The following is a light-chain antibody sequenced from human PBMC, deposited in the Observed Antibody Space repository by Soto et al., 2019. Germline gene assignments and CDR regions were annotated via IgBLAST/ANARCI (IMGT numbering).Light chain of an antibody. V-gene: IGKV1-5*03. CDR1: QSIDKW. CDR3: QQYNRFSWT. Sequence: DIQMTQSPSTLSASVGDRVTITCRASQSIDKWLAWYQQKPGKAPKLLIYKASILQSGVPSRFSGSGSGIEFTLTISSLQPDDVGSYFCQQYNRFSWTYGQGTKVEIK. J-gene: IGKJ1*01. CDR2: KAS.